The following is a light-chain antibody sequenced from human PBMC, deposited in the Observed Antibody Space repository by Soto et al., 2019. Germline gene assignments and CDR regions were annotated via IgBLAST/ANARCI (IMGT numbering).Light chain of an antibody. V-gene: IGLV6-57*01. CDR3: QSYDATNQV. CDR2: EDN. CDR1: SGSIASNY. J-gene: IGLJ3*02. Sequence: NFMLTQPHSVSESPGKTVTISCTRSSGSIASNYVQWYQQRPGSSPTTVIYEDNQRPSGVPDRFSGSIDSYSNSASLTISGLETDDEADYYCQSYDATNQVFGGGTKLTVL.